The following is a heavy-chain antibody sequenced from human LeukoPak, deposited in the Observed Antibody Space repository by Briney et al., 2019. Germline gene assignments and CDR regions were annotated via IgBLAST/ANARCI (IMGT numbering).Heavy chain of an antibody. CDR3: ARGSEGLRYFEWLTYDYGMDV. Sequence: PGGSLRLSCAASGFTFSSYGMHWVRQAPGKGLEWVAVIWYDGRNKYYADSVKGRFTISRDNSKNTLYLKMNSLRAEDTAVYYCARGSEGLRYFEWLTYDYGMDVWGQGTTVTVSS. D-gene: IGHD3-9*01. CDR2: IWYDGRNK. CDR1: GFTFSSYG. J-gene: IGHJ6*02. V-gene: IGHV3-33*01.